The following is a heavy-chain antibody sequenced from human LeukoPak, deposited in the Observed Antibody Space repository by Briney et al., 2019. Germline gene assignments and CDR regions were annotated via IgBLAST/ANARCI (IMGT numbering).Heavy chain of an antibody. CDR2: IKQDGSEK. V-gene: IGHV3-7*01. D-gene: IGHD5-18*01. CDR3: ARDGGGYSYGSIDY. CDR1: GFTFSDYY. J-gene: IGHJ4*02. Sequence: GGSLRLSCAASGFTFSDYYMSWVRQAPGKGLEWVANIKQDGSEKYYVDSVKGRFTISRDNAKNSLYLQMNSLRAEDTAVYYRARDGGGYSYGSIDYWGQGTLVTVSS.